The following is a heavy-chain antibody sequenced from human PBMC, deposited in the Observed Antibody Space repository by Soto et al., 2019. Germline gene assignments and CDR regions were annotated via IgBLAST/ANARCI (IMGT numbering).Heavy chain of an antibody. Sequence: PSETLSLTCAVYGGSFSCYYWSWIRQPPGKGLEWIGEINHSGSTNYNPSLKSRVTISVDTSKNPFSLKLSSVTAADTAVYYCARDRGRYDFGPYYYYGMDGWGQGTTVTVSS. CDR3: ARDRGRYDFGPYYYYGMDG. CDR2: INHSGST. D-gene: IGHD3-3*01. V-gene: IGHV4-34*01. J-gene: IGHJ6*02. CDR1: GGSFSCYY.